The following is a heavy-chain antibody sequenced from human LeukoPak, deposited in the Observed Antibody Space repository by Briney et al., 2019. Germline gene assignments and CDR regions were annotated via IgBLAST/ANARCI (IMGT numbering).Heavy chain of an antibody. V-gene: IGHV1-18*01. D-gene: IGHD2-2*01. CDR2: ISAYNGNT. CDR3: ARDPDCSSTRCSESPFDY. Sequence: ASVKVSCKASGYRFTSYSISWVRQAPGQGLEWMAWISAYNGNTNYAQKFQGRVIMTTDTSTSTAYMELRSLRSDDTAVYYCARDPDCSSTRCSESPFDYWGQGTLVTVSS. CDR1: GYRFTSYS. J-gene: IGHJ4*02.